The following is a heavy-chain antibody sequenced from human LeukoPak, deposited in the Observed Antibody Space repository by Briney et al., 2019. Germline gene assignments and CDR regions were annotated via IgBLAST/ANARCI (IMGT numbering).Heavy chain of an antibody. CDR3: ARGGTSWFDP. CDR1: GGSISSYY. V-gene: IGHV4-59*01. Sequence: SETLSLTCTVSGGSISSYYWSWIRHPPGKGLEWIGCIYYSGNTNYNPSLKSRVTISVDTSKNQFSLNLSSVTAADTAVYYCARGGTSWFDPWGQGTLVTVSS. D-gene: IGHD2-2*01. J-gene: IGHJ5*02. CDR2: IYYSGNT.